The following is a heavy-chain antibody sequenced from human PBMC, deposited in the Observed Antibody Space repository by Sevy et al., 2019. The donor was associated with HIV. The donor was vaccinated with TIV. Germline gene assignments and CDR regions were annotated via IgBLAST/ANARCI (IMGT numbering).Heavy chain of an antibody. CDR1: GYTFTNYG. V-gene: IGHV1-18*01. J-gene: IGHJ4*02. Sequence: ASVKVSCKASGYTFTNYGINWVRQAPGQGLEWMGWVTTYNGKTNYAQKLQGRVTMTTDTSTSTAYMELRSLRCDDTAVYYCARAPHFTVFGVVIMPFDYWGQGTLVTVSS. D-gene: IGHD3-3*01. CDR3: ARAPHFTVFGVVIMPFDY. CDR2: VTTYNGKT.